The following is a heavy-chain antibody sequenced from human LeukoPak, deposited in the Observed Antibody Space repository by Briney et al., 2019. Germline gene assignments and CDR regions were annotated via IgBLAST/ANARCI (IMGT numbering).Heavy chain of an antibody. CDR1: GFSFNSAA. J-gene: IGHJ3*02. V-gene: IGHV3-23*01. D-gene: IGHD7-27*01. CDR2: VSSSGANS. Sequence: PGGSLRLSCAASGFSFNSAAMTWVRQAPGKGLEWVSLVSSSGANSYYADSVKGRFTISRDNSKNTLYLQMNSLRAEDTAVYYCARDNWGFDIWGQGTMVTVSS. CDR3: ARDNWGFDI.